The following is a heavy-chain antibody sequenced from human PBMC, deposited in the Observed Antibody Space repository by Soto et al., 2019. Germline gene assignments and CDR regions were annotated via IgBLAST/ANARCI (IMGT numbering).Heavy chain of an antibody. D-gene: IGHD6-19*01. CDR3: ASWEHSSGWYKSREAFDI. V-gene: IGHV1-46*03. J-gene: IGHJ3*02. CDR1: GYTFTSYY. CDR2: INPSGGST. Sequence: ASVKVSCKASGYTFTSYYMHWVRQAPGQGLEWMGIINPSGGSTSYAQKFQGRVTMTRDTSTSTVYMELSSLRSEDTAVYYCASWEHSSGWYKSREAFDIWGQGTMVTVSS.